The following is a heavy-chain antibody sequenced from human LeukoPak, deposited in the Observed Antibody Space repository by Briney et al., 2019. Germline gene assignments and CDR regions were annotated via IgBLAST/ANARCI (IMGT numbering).Heavy chain of an antibody. Sequence: GGSLRLSCAASGFTFSSHGVHWVRQAPGKGLEWVAVISYDGNNIYYVDSVKGRFTISRDNSKNTLYLQMNSLRAEDTAVYYCAELGITMIGGVWGKGTTVTISS. CDR1: GFTFSSHG. J-gene: IGHJ6*04. CDR3: AELGITMIGGV. V-gene: IGHV3-30*18. CDR2: ISYDGNNI. D-gene: IGHD3-10*02.